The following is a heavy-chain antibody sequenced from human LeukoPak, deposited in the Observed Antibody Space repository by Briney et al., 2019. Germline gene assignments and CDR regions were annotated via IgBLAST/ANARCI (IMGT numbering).Heavy chain of an antibody. CDR2: ISDGGGIT. J-gene: IGHJ6*04. CDR3: AELGITMIGGV. CDR1: GFTFSSYG. Sequence: GGTLRLSCAASGFTFSSYGMSWVRQAPGKGLEWVSTISDGGGITYYADSVKGRYTISRDNSENTLFLQMNSLRAEDTAVYYCAELGITMIGGVWGKGTTVTISS. D-gene: IGHD3-10*02. V-gene: IGHV3-23*01.